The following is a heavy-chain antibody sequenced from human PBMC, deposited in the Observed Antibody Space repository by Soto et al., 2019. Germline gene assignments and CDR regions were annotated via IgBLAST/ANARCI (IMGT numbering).Heavy chain of an antibody. CDR1: VFTFSNAW. J-gene: IGHJ4*02. Sequence: LRLSCAASVFTFSNAWMSWVRQAPGKGPEWVGRIKSKTDGGTTDYAAPVKGRFTISRDDSKNTLYLQMNSLKTEDTAVYYCTTFDSSGYGSRGVDYWGQGTLVTVSS. CDR3: TTFDSSGYGSRGVDY. CDR2: IKSKTDGGTT. D-gene: IGHD3-22*01. V-gene: IGHV3-15*01.